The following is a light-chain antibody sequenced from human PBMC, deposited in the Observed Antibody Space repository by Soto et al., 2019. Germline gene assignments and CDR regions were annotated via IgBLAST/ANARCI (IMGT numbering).Light chain of an antibody. CDR2: GAS. V-gene: IGKV3-20*01. CDR1: QSVRNNY. J-gene: IGKJ2*01. Sequence: EIVLTQSPGTLSLSPGEGATLSCRASQSVRNNYLAWYQQKPGQAPRLLISGASSRATGVPDRFSGSGSGTDFTLAISRLESEDFAVYDCQRYGSSPPHTFGQGTRLEIK. CDR3: QRYGSSPPHT.